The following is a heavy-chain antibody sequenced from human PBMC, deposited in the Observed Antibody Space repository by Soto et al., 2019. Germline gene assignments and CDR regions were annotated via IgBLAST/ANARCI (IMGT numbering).Heavy chain of an antibody. Sequence: GASVKVSCKASGFTFTSSAVQWVRQARGQRLEWIGWIVVGSGNTNYAQKFQERVTITRDMSTSTAYMELSSLRSEDTAVYYCAAAGSSEIPTRDKLNCTNGVCYTWFDPWGQGTLVTVSS. CDR1: GFTFTSSA. J-gene: IGHJ5*02. CDR3: AAAGSSEIPTRDKLNCTNGVCYTWFDP. D-gene: IGHD2-8*01. V-gene: IGHV1-58*01. CDR2: IVVGSGNT.